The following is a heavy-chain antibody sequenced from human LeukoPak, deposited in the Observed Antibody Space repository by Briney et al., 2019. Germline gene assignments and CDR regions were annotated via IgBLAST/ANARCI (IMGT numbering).Heavy chain of an antibody. J-gene: IGHJ4*02. CDR3: ARDIGMGSYY. D-gene: IGHD3-10*01. Sequence: ASVKDSCMASGYTFTGYYIHSVRQAPGQGLEWMGWINPNSGDTNYAQKFQGRVTMTRDTSINTAYMELSRLRSDDTAVYYCARDIGMGSYYWGQGTLVTVSS. V-gene: IGHV1-2*02. CDR2: INPNSGDT. CDR1: GYTFTGYY.